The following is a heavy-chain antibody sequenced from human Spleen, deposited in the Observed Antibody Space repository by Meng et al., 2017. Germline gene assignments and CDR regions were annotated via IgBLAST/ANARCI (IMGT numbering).Heavy chain of an antibody. J-gene: IGHJ4*02. CDR3: ARGTPGRSYSDY. D-gene: IGHD3-10*01. V-gene: IGHV1-18*01. CDR1: VYGFDSYG. Sequence: QGLLLQSGPEVKKPGASVRVSCKASVYGFDSYGISWVRQAPGQGLEWMAWLGAHDGDTSHAPKFQGRVTVSADRPTATAYMELRSLRSDDTAVYYCARGTPGRSYSDYWGQGTLVTVS. CDR2: LGAHDGDT.